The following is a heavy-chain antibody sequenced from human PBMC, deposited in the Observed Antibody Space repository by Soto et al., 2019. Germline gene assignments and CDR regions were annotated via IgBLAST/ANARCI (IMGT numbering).Heavy chain of an antibody. CDR1: GGSISSSSYY. D-gene: IGHD3-10*01. J-gene: IGHJ5*02. V-gene: IGHV4-39*01. CDR3: ARHPPFGEFRGWFDP. Sequence: SETLSLTCTVSGGSISSSSYYWGWIRQPPGKGLEWIGSIYYSGSTYYNPSLKSRVTISVDTSKNQFSLKLSSVTAAGTAVYYCARHPPFGEFRGWFDPWGQGTLVTVSS. CDR2: IYYSGST.